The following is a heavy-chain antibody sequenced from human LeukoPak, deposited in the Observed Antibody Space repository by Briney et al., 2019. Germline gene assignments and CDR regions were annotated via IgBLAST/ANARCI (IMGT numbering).Heavy chain of an antibody. D-gene: IGHD3-22*01. CDR2: ISGSGGST. CDR3: VKSPKYYYDSSGYYYVGY. Sequence: GGSLRLSCAASGFTFSSYAMSWVRQAPGKGLEWVSAISGSGGSTYYADSVKGRFTISRDNSKNTLYLQMNSLRAEDTAVYYCVKSPKYYYDSSGYYYVGYWGQGTLVTVSS. V-gene: IGHV3-23*01. CDR1: GFTFSSYA. J-gene: IGHJ4*02.